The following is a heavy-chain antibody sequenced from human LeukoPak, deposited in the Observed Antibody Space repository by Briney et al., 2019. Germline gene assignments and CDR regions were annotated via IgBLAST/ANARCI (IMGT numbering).Heavy chain of an antibody. J-gene: IGHJ6*03. Sequence: ASVKVSCKASGYTFTGYYMHWVRQAPGQGLEWMGWINPNSGGTNYAQKFQGGVTMTRDTSISTAYMELSRLRSDDTAVYYCASSNDYGDYNYYYYYYMDVWGKGTTVTISS. CDR1: GYTFTGYY. CDR3: ASSNDYGDYNYYYYYYMDV. CDR2: INPNSGGT. D-gene: IGHD4-17*01. V-gene: IGHV1-2*02.